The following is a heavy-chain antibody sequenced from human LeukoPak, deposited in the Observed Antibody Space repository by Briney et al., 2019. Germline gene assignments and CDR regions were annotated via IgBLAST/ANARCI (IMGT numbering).Heavy chain of an antibody. CDR1: GFTFSSYG. V-gene: IGHV3-33*01. D-gene: IGHD3-16*02. CDR3: ARPLYDYVWGSYRGSLNY. CDR2: IWYDGSNK. J-gene: IGHJ4*02. Sequence: GGSLRLSCAASGFTFSSYGMHWVRQAPGKGLEWVAVIWYDGSNKYYADSVKGPFTISRDNSKNTLYLQMNSLRAEDTAVYYCARPLYDYVWGSYRGSLNYWGQGTLVTVSS.